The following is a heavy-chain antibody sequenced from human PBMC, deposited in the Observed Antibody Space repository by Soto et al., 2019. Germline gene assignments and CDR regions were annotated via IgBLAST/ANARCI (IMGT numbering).Heavy chain of an antibody. CDR3: AAVADLWDYYGMDV. D-gene: IGHD6-19*01. CDR2: ISAYNGNT. J-gene: IGHJ6*02. V-gene: IGHV1-18*01. CDR1: GYTFTSYG. Sequence: QVQLVQSGAEVKKPGASVKVSCKASGYTFTSYGISWVRQAPGQGLKWMGWISAYNGNTNYAQKLQGRATMTTDTSTSTAYMELRSLRSDDTAVYYCAAVADLWDYYGMDVWGQGTTVTVSS.